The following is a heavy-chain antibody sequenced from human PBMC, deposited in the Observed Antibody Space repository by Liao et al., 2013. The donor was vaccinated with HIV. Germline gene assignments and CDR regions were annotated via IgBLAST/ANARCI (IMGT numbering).Heavy chain of an antibody. CDR1: GGSISRYY. Sequence: QVQLQQWGAGLLKPSETLSLTCAVSGGSISRYYWSWIRQPPGKGLEWIGYFYYSGSTNYNPSLKSRVTISVDTSKNQFSLKLSSVTAADTAVYYCARDFHCSSTSCSDAFDIWGQGTMVTVSS. CDR2: FYYSGST. V-gene: IGHV4-59*01. J-gene: IGHJ3*02. D-gene: IGHD2-2*01. CDR3: ARDFHCSSTSCSDAFDI.